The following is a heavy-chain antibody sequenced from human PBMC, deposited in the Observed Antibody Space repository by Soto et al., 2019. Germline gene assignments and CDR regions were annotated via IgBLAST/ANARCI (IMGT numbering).Heavy chain of an antibody. CDR3: ARQRVVPATPTNWFDP. V-gene: IGHV4-39*01. D-gene: IGHD2-15*01. Sequence: QVQVQESGPGLVKPSDTLSLTCTVSGGSVSSRSYFWGWIRQSPGKGLEWIGTIYYNGSTYYNPSLKRRVTLSVDTSRNHFSLKLISVSASDTALYHCARQRVVPATPTNWFDPWGQGTLVTVSS. CDR1: GGSVSSRSYF. CDR2: IYYNGST. J-gene: IGHJ5*02.